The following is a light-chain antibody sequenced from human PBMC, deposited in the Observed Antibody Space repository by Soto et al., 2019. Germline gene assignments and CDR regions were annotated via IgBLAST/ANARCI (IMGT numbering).Light chain of an antibody. CDR2: EVS. CDR3: CSYAGSRGVV. CDR1: SSDVGSYNL. J-gene: IGLJ2*01. Sequence: QSALTQPASVSGSPGQSITISCTGTSSDVGSYNLVSWYQQHPGKAPKLTIYEVSKRPSGVSNRFSGSKSGNTASLTISGLQGEDEADYYCCSYAGSRGVVFGGGTKLTVL. V-gene: IGLV2-23*02.